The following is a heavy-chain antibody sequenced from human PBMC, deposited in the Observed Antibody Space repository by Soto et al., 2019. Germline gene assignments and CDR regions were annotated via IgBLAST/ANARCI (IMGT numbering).Heavy chain of an antibody. Sequence: ASVKVSCKASGYTFTSYGINWVRQAPGQGLERMGWSNAYNGNTKYAQKFQGRVTMTTDTSTNTAHMELRSLRFNDTAMYYCARDARGYCSGACSFESWGQGTLVTVSS. D-gene: IGHD2-15*01. CDR1: GYTFTSYG. CDR2: SNAYNGNT. V-gene: IGHV1-18*04. J-gene: IGHJ5*01. CDR3: ARDARGYCSGACSFES.